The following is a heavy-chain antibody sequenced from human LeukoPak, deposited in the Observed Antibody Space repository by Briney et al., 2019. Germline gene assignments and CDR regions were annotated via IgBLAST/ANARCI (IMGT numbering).Heavy chain of an antibody. D-gene: IGHD2-15*01. V-gene: IGHV3-23*01. Sequence: GGSLRLSCAASGFTFSSYAMSWVRQAPGKGLEWVSAISGSGGSTYYADSVKGRFIISRDDSKNTLYLQMNSLRAEDTAVYYCAKKLIVVVVAATSTGFDYWGQGTLVTVSS. CDR1: GFTFSSYA. CDR3: AKKLIVVVVAATSTGFDY. J-gene: IGHJ4*02. CDR2: ISGSGGST.